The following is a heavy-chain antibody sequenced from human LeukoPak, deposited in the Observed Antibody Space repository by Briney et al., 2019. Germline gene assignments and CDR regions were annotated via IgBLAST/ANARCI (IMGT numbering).Heavy chain of an antibody. J-gene: IGHJ4*02. CDR3: AREGGGLDY. V-gene: IGHV4-61*01. D-gene: IGHD3-16*01. CDR1: GGSISSSSYY. CDR2: IYYSGST. Sequence: PSETLSLTCTVSGGSISSSSYYWSWIRQPPGKGLEWIGYIYYSGSTNYNPSLKSRVTISVDTSKNQFSLKLSSVTPADTAVYYCAREGGGLDYWGQGTLVTVSS.